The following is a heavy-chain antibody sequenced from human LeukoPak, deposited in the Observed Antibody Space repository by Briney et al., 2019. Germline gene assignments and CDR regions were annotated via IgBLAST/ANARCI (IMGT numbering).Heavy chain of an antibody. CDR1: GFTFSSHS. CDR2: ISSSSSTI. D-gene: IGHD6-13*01. Sequence: PGGSLRLSCAASGFTFSSHSMNWVRQAPGKGLEWVSYISSSSSTIYYADSVKGRFTISRDNSKNTLFLQMDSLRPEDTALYYCARAAYSSSWGGFAFDIWGQGTMVTVSS. V-gene: IGHV3-48*01. J-gene: IGHJ3*02. CDR3: ARAAYSSSWGGFAFDI.